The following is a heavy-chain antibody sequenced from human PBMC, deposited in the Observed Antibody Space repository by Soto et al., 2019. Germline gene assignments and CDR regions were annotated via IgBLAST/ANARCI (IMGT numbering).Heavy chain of an antibody. CDR2: ISYDGSNK. J-gene: IGHJ4*02. CDR3: ARDTGVRGATPFVY. Sequence: QPGGSLRLSCAASGYTFSSYAMHWVRQAPGKGLEWVAVISYDGSNKYYADSVKGRFTISRDNSKNTLYLQMNSLRAEDTAVYYCARDTGVRGATPFVYWGRGTLVTVSS. V-gene: IGHV3-30-3*01. CDR1: GYTFSSYA. D-gene: IGHD1-26*01.